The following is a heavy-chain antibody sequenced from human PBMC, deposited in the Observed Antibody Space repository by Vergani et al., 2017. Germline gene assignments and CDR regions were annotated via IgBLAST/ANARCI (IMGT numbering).Heavy chain of an antibody. CDR3: ARQFWVSQGVGAFET. J-gene: IGHJ3*02. CDR1: GGSLSNHY. D-gene: IGHD3-16*01. CDR2: VYTSGTT. Sequence: QVQLQESGPGLVKPSETLSLTCNVSGGSLSNHYWSWIRQSAGKRLEWIGRVYTSGTTHYTPSLKSRVTMSLDTSKNHFSLNLTSVTAADTAVYYCARQFWVSQGVGAFETWGRGTEVSVSS. V-gene: IGHV4-4*07.